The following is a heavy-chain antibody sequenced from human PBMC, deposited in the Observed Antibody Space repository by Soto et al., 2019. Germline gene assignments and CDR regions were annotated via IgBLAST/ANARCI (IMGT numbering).Heavy chain of an antibody. CDR1: GYTFTKYY. CDR2: INPSGGST. D-gene: IGHD3-3*01. V-gene: IGHV1-46*03. CDR3: ARDFERRGTIVGLVILWMYNWMYI. Sequence: QVQLVQSGTEVKKPGASVKISCKASGYTFTKYYMHWVRQAPGQGLEWMGIINPSGGSTTYAQKFQYRVTMTSGTSTSTFYMELNSLRSEDTAIYYGARDFERRGTIVGLVILWMYNWMYIWGQGTLVTVAS. J-gene: IGHJ5*02.